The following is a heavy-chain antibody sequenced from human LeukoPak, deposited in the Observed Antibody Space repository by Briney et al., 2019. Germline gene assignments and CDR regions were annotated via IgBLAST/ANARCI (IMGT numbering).Heavy chain of an antibody. Sequence: GGSLRLSCAASGFTFSSYGMHWVRQAPGKGLEWVAVIWYDGSNKYYADSVKGRFTISRDNSKNTLYLQMNSLRAEDTAVYYCARGDTAMVKTDYWGQGTLVTVSS. CDR1: GFTFSSYG. J-gene: IGHJ4*02. CDR2: IWYDGSNK. D-gene: IGHD5-18*01. CDR3: ARGDTAMVKTDY. V-gene: IGHV3-33*01.